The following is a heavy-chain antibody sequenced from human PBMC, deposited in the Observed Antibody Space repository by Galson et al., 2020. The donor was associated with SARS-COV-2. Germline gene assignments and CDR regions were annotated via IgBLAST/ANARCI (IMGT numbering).Heavy chain of an antibody. Sequence: GGSLRLSCVASGFTFSNYAMTWVRQAPGKGLEWVSTISGGGESARYADSVKGRFPISRDNSKNTLYLQMNNLRAEDTAVYYCAKPTGGYDFWSPYFAYWGQGTLVTVSS. D-gene: IGHD3-3*01. V-gene: IGHV3-23*01. CDR1: GFTFSNYA. J-gene: IGHJ4*02. CDR2: ISGGGESA. CDR3: AKPTGGYDFWSPYFAY.